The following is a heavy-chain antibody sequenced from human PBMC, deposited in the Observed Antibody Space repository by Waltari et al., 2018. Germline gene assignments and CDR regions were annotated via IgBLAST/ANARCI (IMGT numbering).Heavy chain of an antibody. CDR3: ARGRRSGIAYYSYMDV. CDR2: INHSGST. V-gene: IGHV4-34*01. J-gene: IGHJ6*03. D-gene: IGHD1-1*01. CDR1: GGSFSGYY. Sequence: QVQLQQWGAGLLKPSETLSLTCAVYGGSFSGYYWSWIRQPPGKGLEWIGEINHSGSTNYNPSLKSRVTISVDTSKNQFSLKLSSVTAADTAVYYCARGRRSGIAYYSYMDVWGKVTTVTVSS.